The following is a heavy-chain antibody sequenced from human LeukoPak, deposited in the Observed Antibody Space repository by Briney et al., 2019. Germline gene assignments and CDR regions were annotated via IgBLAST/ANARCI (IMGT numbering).Heavy chain of an antibody. V-gene: IGHV3-30-3*01. CDR3: ARDLYDFWSGYYGIFDY. D-gene: IGHD3-3*01. Sequence: GGSLRLSCAASGFTFSSYAMHWVRQAPGKGLEWVAVISYDGSNKYYADSVKGRFTISRDNSKNTLYLQMNSLRAEDTAVYYCARDLYDFWSGYYGIFDYWGQGTLVTVSS. CDR2: ISYDGSNK. J-gene: IGHJ4*02. CDR1: GFTFSSYA.